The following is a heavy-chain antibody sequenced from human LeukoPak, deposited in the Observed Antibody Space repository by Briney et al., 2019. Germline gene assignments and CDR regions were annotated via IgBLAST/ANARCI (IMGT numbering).Heavy chain of an antibody. Sequence: GGALRLSCAASGSTFSSYAMSWVRQAPGKGLEWVSAISGSGGSTYYADSVKGRFTISRDNSKNTLYLQMNSLRAEDTAVYYCAKQAGEYYDSRWYSQHWGQGTLVTVSS. J-gene: IGHJ1*01. CDR3: AKQAGEYYDSRWYSQH. D-gene: IGHD3-22*01. CDR1: GSTFSSYA. V-gene: IGHV3-23*01. CDR2: ISGSGGST.